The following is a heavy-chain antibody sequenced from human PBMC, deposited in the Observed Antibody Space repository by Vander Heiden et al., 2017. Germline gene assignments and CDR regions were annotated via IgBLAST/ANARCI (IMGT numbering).Heavy chain of an antibody. V-gene: IGHV3-23*01. Sequence: EVQLLESDGGLVQPGGSLRLSCAASGFTFSSYAMSWVRQAPGKGLEWVSAISGSGGSTFYADSVRGRFAISRDFSKNTVYLQMNSLRAEDTAVYYCAKGAAAAHWGQGTLVTVSS. CDR1: GFTFSSYA. CDR3: AKGAAAAH. CDR2: ISGSGGST. J-gene: IGHJ4*02. D-gene: IGHD6-6*01.